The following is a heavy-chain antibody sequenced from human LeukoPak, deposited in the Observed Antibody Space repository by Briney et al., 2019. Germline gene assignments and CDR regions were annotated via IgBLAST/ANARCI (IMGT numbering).Heavy chain of an antibody. CDR2: INHSGST. V-gene: IGHV4-34*01. J-gene: IGHJ6*03. Sequence: PSETLSLTCAVYGGSFSGYYWSWIRQPPGKGLEWIGEINHSGSTNYNPSLKSRVTISVDTSKNQFSLKLSSVTAADTAVYYCAALATASLRYYYYYMDVWGKGTTVTVSS. CDR1: GGSFSGYY. D-gene: IGHD1-26*01. CDR3: AALATASLRYYYYYMDV.